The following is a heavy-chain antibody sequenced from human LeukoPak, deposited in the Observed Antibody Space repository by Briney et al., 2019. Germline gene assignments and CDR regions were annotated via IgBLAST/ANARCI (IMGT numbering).Heavy chain of an antibody. Sequence: PSETLSLTCAVYGGSFSGYYWSWIRQPPGKGLEWIGYIYYSGSTNYNPSLKSRVTTSIDTSKNQFSLKLNSVTAADTAVYYCATSGYGTTSWFDPWGQGILVTVSS. CDR2: IYYSGST. CDR3: ATSGYGTTSWFDP. D-gene: IGHD1-1*01. CDR1: GGSFSGYY. J-gene: IGHJ5*02. V-gene: IGHV4-59*01.